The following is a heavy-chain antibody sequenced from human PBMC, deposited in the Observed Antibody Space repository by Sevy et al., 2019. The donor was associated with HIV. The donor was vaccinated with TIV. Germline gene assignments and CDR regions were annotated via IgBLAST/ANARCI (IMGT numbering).Heavy chain of an antibody. CDR2: ISGSGGST. D-gene: IGHD3-22*01. CDR3: AKDGLYYYDSSGYYDDGKFGY. Sequence: GGSLRLSCAASGFTFSSYAMSWVRQAPGKGLEWVSAISGSGGSTYYADSVKGRFTISRDNSKNTLYLQMNSLRAEDTAVYYCAKDGLYYYDSSGYYDDGKFGYWGQGTLVTVSS. J-gene: IGHJ4*02. V-gene: IGHV3-23*01. CDR1: GFTFSSYA.